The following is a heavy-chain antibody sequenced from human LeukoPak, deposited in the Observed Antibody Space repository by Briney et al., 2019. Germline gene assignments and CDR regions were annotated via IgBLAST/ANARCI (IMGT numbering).Heavy chain of an antibody. CDR2: IWYDGSNK. CDR3: ARDSGAVAVLYYFDY. J-gene: IGHJ4*02. Sequence: GGSLRLSCAASGFTFGSYGMHWVRQAPGKGLEWVAVIWYDGSNKYYADSVKGRFTISRDNSKNTLYLQMNSLRAEDTAVYYCARDSGAVAVLYYFDYWGQGTLVTVSS. D-gene: IGHD6-19*01. CDR1: GFTFGSYG. V-gene: IGHV3-33*01.